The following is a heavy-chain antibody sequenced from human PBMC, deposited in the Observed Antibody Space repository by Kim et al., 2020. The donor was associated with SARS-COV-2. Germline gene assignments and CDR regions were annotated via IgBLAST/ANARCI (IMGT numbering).Heavy chain of an antibody. V-gene: IGHV5-51*01. J-gene: IGHJ5*02. CDR1: GYSFTSYW. Sequence: GESLKISCKGSGYSFTSYWIGWVRQMPGKGLEWMGIIYPGDSDTRYSPSFQGQVTISADKSISTAYLQWSSLKASDTAVYYCARQAADILTGYKPSPGSFDAWDQGTLVTVSS. D-gene: IGHD3-9*01. CDR2: IYPGDSDT. CDR3: ARQAADILTGYKPSPGSFDA.